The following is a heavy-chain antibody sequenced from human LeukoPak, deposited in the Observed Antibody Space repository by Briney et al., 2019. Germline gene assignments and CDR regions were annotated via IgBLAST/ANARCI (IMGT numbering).Heavy chain of an antibody. J-gene: IGHJ4*02. CDR1: GFTFSSYG. V-gene: IGHV3-23*01. CDR2: ISGSGGST. CDR3: ARASGSYSNFDY. D-gene: IGHD1-26*01. Sequence: GGSLRLSCAASGFTFSSYGMSWVRQAPGKGLEWVSAISGSGGSTYYADSVKGRFTISRDNSKNTLYLQMNSLGNDDTAVYYCARASGSYSNFDYWGQGTLVTVSS.